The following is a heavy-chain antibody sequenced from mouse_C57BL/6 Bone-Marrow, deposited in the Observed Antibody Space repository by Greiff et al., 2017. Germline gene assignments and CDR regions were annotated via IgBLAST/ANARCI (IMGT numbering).Heavy chain of an antibody. CDR2: INPNNGGT. V-gene: IGHV1-26*01. Sequence: VQLQQSGPELVKPGASVKISCKASGYTFTDYYMNWVKQSHGKSLEWIGDINPNNGGTSYNQKFKGKATLTVDKSSSTAYMELRSLTSEDSAVYYCARAWVFDYWGQGTTLTVSS. CDR3: ARAWVFDY. CDR1: GYTFTDYY. J-gene: IGHJ2*01.